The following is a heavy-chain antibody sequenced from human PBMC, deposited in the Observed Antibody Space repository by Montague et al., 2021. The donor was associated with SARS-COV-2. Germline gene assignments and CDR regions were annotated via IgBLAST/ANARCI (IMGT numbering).Heavy chain of an antibody. V-gene: IGHV4-39*07. CDR1: GGSISTGSYY. D-gene: IGHD5-18*01. CDR2: IYYSGST. J-gene: IGHJ4*02. CDR3: ARGIRRTWIQLWVRSGFDY. Sequence: SETLSLTCSFSGGSISTGSYYWGWIRQPPRKGLEWIGSIYYSGSTYYNPSLKSRVTISVDTSKNQFSLKLSSVTAADTAVYYCARGIRRTWIQLWVRSGFDYGGQGTLVTVSS.